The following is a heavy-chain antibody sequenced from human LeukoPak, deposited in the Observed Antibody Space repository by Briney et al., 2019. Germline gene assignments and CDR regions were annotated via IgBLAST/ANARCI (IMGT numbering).Heavy chain of an antibody. Sequence: GGSLRLSCAASGFTFSSYWMHWVRQAPGKGLEWVSAISGSGGYTFYADSVKGRFTISRDNSKNTLYVQMNSLRAEDTAVYYCAKDSRSWNYLFYYGMDVWGQGTTVTVSS. D-gene: IGHD1-7*01. CDR3: AKDSRSWNYLFYYGMDV. CDR2: ISGSGGYT. V-gene: IGHV3-23*01. CDR1: GFTFSSYW. J-gene: IGHJ6*02.